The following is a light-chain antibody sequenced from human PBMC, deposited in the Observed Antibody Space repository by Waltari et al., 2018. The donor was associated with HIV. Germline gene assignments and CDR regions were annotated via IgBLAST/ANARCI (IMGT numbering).Light chain of an antibody. CDR3: CSYAGSSTFV. V-gene: IGLV2-23*02. CDR2: DVT. J-gene: IGLJ1*01. CDR1: SSDVGNSHY. Sequence: QSALTQPSSVSGSPGQSIPLSCTGTSSDVGNSHYVSWYQQHPGKPPKLRIDDVTKRPSGISDRFSGSKSGNTASLTISGLQAEDEADYYCCSYAGSSTFVFGTGTKVTVL.